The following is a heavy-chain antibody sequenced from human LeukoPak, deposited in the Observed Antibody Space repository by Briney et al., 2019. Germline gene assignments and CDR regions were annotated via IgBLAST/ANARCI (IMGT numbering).Heavy chain of an antibody. CDR2: IYYSGST. D-gene: IGHD3-10*01. J-gene: IGHJ4*02. CDR1: GGSISSSSYY. CDR3: ARGDGSGNYFDY. Sequence: SETLSLTCAVSGGSISSSSYYWGWIRQPPGKGLEWIGSIYYSGSTYYNPSLKSRVTISVDTSKIQFSLKLSSVTAADTAVYYCARGDGSGNYFDYWGQGALVTVSS. V-gene: IGHV4-39*07.